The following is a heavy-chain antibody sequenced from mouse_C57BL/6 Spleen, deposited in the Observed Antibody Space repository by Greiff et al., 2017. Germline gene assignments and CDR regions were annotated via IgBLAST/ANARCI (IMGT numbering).Heavy chain of an antibody. V-gene: IGHV1-82*01. Sequence: VQLQQSGPELVKPGASVKISCKASGYAFSSSWMNWVKQRPGKGLEWIGRIYPGDGDTNYNGKFKGKATLTADKSSSTAYMQLSSLTSEDSAVYFCARKGLDGAMDYWGQGTSVTVSS. CDR2: IYPGDGDT. D-gene: IGHD3-3*01. CDR1: GYAFSSSW. CDR3: ARKGLDGAMDY. J-gene: IGHJ4*01.